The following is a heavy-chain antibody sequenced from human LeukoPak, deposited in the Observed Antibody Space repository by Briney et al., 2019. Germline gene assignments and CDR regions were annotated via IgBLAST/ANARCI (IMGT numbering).Heavy chain of an antibody. CDR2: ISAYNGNT. J-gene: IGHJ6*03. V-gene: IGHV1-18*01. CDR1: GYTFTSYG. CDR3: ARGYSYGYVATSIYYYYYMDV. Sequence: GASVKVSCKASGYTFTSYGISWVRQAPGQGLEWMGWISAYNGNTNYAQKLQGGVTMTTDTSTSTAYMELRSLRSDDTAVYYCARGYSYGYVATSIYYYYYMDVWGKGTTVTVSS. D-gene: IGHD5-18*01.